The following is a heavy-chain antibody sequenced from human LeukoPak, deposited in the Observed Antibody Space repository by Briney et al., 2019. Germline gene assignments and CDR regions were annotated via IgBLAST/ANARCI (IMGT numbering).Heavy chain of an antibody. CDR2: ISGSGDNT. Sequence: GGSLRLSCAASGFTFSSYSMSWVRQAPGKGLEWVSTISGSGDNTYYADSLKGRFTISRDNSKNTLYLQVNSLRAEDTALYYCAKAPGSSWAAFDSWGQGTLVTVPS. D-gene: IGHD6-13*01. CDR1: GFTFSSYS. V-gene: IGHV3-23*01. CDR3: AKAPGSSWAAFDS. J-gene: IGHJ4*02.